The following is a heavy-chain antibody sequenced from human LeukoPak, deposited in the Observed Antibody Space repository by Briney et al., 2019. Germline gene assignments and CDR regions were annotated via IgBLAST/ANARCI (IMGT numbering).Heavy chain of an antibody. CDR1: GFTFDDYA. D-gene: IGHD1-14*01. CDR3: AKDIATGNRLYYFDY. Sequence: PGGSLRLSCAASGFTFDDYARHWVRQAPGKGLEWVSGISWNSGSIGYADSVKGRFTISRDNAKNSLYLQMNSLRAEDTALYYCAKDIATGNRLYYFDYWGQGTLVTVSS. CDR2: ISWNSGSI. J-gene: IGHJ4*02. V-gene: IGHV3-9*01.